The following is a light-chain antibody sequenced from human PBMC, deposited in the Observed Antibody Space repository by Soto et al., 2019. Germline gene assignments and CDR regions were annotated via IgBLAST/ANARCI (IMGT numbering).Light chain of an antibody. CDR3: QQYDHLFT. CDR2: DAS. V-gene: IGKV1-33*01. Sequence: DIQMTQSPSSLSASVGDRVTITCQASQDINNYLNWYQQKPGKAPKLLIYDASNLETGVPSRFSGSGSGTNFTFTISSLQPEDIATYYCQQYDHLFTFGPGTKVDIK. J-gene: IGKJ3*01. CDR1: QDINNY.